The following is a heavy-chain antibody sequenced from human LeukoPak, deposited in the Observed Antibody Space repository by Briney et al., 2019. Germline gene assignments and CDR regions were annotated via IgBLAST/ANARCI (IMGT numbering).Heavy chain of an antibody. CDR1: GGSISSSSYY. V-gene: IGHV4-39*01. CDR3: ARLGGGAMAGRDFDY. J-gene: IGHJ4*02. D-gene: IGHD6-19*01. CDR2: IYYSGST. Sequence: SETLSLTCTVSGGSISSSSYYWGWIRQPPGKGLEWIGSIYYSGSTYYSPSLKSRVTISVDTSKNQFSLKLTSVAAADTAVYYCARLGGGAMAGRDFDYWGQGTLVTVSS.